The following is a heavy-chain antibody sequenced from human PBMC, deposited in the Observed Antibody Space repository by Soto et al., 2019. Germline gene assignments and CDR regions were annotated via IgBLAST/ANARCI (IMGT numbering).Heavy chain of an antibody. CDR1: GYXFTSYG. D-gene: IGHD1-20*01. Sequence: ASVKVSCKASGYXFTSYGISWVRQAPGQVLEWMGVINPSGTSTSYAQRFQVRVTMTRDTSTSTVYMELSSLRAEDTGVYYCAKAISGYNAPLDHWGQGTRVTVSS. CDR2: INPSGTST. J-gene: IGHJ4*02. V-gene: IGHV1-46*01. CDR3: AKAISGYNAPLDH.